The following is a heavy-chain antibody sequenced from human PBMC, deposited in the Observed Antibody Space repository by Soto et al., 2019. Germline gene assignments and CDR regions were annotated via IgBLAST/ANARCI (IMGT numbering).Heavy chain of an antibody. CDR1: GFTFSTSS. CDR3: ARGGRFTFGFDY. V-gene: IGHV3-23*01. D-gene: IGHD3-16*01. J-gene: IGHJ4*02. CDR2: ISGDSGAI. Sequence: EVQLLESGGGLVQPGGSLRLSCAASGFTFSTSSMSWVRQAPGKGLAWVSAISGDSGAIYYADSVKGRCTISRENARDTLYLQMNSLRAEDTALYVCARGGRFTFGFDYWGQGTLISVSS.